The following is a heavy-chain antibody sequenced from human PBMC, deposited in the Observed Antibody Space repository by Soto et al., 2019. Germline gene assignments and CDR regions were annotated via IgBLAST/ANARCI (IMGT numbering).Heavy chain of an antibody. CDR2: ILQTGHP. D-gene: IGHD3-3*01. CDR3: ARSPRRVGGEWYLDY. J-gene: IGHJ4*02. Sequence: QVQLQESGPGLVKPSGTLTLTCAVSGDSFSGPNWWTWVRHPPGKGLAWLGDILQTGHPGDSPSLTSRLTISIDTSKREFSLNLTSVTATDTAVYYCARSPRRVGGEWYLDYWGQGALVTVSS. V-gene: IGHV4-4*02. CDR1: GDSFSGPNW.